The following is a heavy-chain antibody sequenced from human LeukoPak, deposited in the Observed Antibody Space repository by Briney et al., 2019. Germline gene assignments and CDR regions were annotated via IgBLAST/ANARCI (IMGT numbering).Heavy chain of an antibody. CDR2: INPSGDNT. V-gene: IGHV1-46*01. D-gene: IGHD3-3*01. Sequence: ASVKVSCKASGYTFTSYYMYWVRQAPGQGLEWMGIINPSGDNTNYAQKFQGRVTMTRDMSTTTVYMELSSLRSEDTAVYYCARGPHRRTYDRDNWFDPWGQGTLVTVSS. CDR3: ARGPHRRTYDRDNWFDP. J-gene: IGHJ5*02. CDR1: GYTFTSYY.